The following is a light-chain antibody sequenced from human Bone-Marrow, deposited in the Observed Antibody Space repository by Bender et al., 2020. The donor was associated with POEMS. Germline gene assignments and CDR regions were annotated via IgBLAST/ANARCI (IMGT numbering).Light chain of an antibody. CDR3: CSYAVRDVL. V-gene: IGLV2-14*03. J-gene: IGLJ3*02. CDR1: SSDVGAFDY. Sequence: QSALTQPASVSGSPGQSITIFCIGTSSDVGAFDYVSWFQHRPGKVPKVMISDVRNRPSGVSYRFSGSKSGNTASLTISGLQAEDEADYYCCSYAVRDVLFGGGTKVTVL. CDR2: DVR.